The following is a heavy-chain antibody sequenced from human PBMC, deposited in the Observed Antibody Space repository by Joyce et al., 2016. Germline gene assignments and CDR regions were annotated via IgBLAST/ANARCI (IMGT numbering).Heavy chain of an antibody. CDR3: ARERGGGMSAFDI. V-gene: IGHV3-13*05. CDR2: IGTAGDP. J-gene: IGHJ3*02. D-gene: IGHD3-16*01. Sequence: EVQLVEAGGALVQPGGSLRLSWAASGFTFSAYEITWVRQTTGKVLVGVSAIGTAGDPYDAGSVKGRFTISRENAKSSLFLQMNSLRAEDTAVYYCARERGGGMSAFDIWGQGTMVTVSS. CDR1: GFTFSAYE.